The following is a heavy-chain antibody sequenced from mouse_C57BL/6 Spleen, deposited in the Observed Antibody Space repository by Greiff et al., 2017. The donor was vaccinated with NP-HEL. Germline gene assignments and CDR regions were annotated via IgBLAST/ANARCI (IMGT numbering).Heavy chain of an antibody. J-gene: IGHJ4*01. D-gene: IGHD2-3*01. CDR2: ISNLAYSI. CDR1: GFTFSDYG. Sequence: EVQLVASGGGLVQPGGSLKLSCAASGFTFSDYGMAWVRQAPRKGPEWVAFISNLAYSIYYADTVTGRFTISRENAKNTLYLEMSSLRSEDTAMYYCARHDDGYYGYAMDYWGQGTSVTVSS. CDR3: ARHDDGYYGYAMDY. V-gene: IGHV5-15*01.